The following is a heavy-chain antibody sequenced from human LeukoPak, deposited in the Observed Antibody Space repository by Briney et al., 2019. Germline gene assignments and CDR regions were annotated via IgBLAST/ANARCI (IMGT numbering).Heavy chain of an antibody. CDR1: GGSISSYY. CDR3: AGGRFLDAFDI. Sequence: SQTLSLTCTVSGGSISSYYWSWIRQPPGKGLEWIGYIYYSGSTKYKPSLKSRVTISVDTSKNQFSLKLSSVTAADTAVYYCAGGRFLDAFDIWGQGTMVTVSS. V-gene: IGHV4-59*01. D-gene: IGHD3-3*01. J-gene: IGHJ3*02. CDR2: IYYSGST.